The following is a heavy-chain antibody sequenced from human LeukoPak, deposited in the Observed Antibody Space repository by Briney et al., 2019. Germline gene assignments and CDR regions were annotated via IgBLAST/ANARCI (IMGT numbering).Heavy chain of an antibody. Sequence: GGSLRLSCAASGFTFSGSAMHWVRQASGKGLEWVGRIRSKANSYATAYAASVKGRFTISRDDSKNTAYLQMNSLKAEDTAVYYCTRHSYYYDSSGYYDFDYWGQGTLVTVSS. CDR3: TRHSYYYDSSGYYDFDY. CDR1: GFTFSGSA. J-gene: IGHJ4*02. CDR2: IRSKANSYAT. D-gene: IGHD3-22*01. V-gene: IGHV3-73*01.